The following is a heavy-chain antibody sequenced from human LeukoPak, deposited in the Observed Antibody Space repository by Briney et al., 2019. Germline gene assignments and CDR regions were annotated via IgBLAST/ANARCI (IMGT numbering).Heavy chain of an antibody. J-gene: IGHJ4*02. CDR2: IYYSGST. D-gene: IGHD3-10*01. V-gene: IGHV4-59*01. Sequence: SETLSLTCTVSGGSISSYYWSWIRQPPGEGLEWIGYIYYSGSTNYNPSLKSRVTISVDTSKNQFSLKLSSVTAADTAVYYCARDTSLWFGEYNYWGQGTLVTVSS. CDR3: ARDTSLWFGEYNY. CDR1: GGSISSYY.